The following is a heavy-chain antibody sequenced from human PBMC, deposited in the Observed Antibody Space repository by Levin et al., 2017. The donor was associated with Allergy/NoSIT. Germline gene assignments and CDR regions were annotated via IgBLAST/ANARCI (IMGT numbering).Heavy chain of an antibody. CDR1: GYTFTGYY. Sequence: GESLKISCKASGYTFTGYYMHWVRQAPGQGLEWMGWINPNSGGTNYAQKFQGRVTMTRDTSISTAYMELSRLRSDDTAVYYCARVEVAGPSEYFQHWGQGTLVTVSS. D-gene: IGHD6-19*01. V-gene: IGHV1-2*02. CDR2: INPNSGGT. CDR3: ARVEVAGPSEYFQH. J-gene: IGHJ1*01.